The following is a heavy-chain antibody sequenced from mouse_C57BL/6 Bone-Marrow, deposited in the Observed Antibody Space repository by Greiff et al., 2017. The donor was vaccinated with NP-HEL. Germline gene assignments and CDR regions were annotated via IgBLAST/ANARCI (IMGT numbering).Heavy chain of an antibody. J-gene: IGHJ1*03. Sequence: VQLQQPGAELVKPGASVKLSCKASGYTFTSYWMQWVKQRPGQGLEWIGEIDPSDSYTNYNQKFKGKATLTVDTSSSTAYMQLSSLTSEDSAVYYYSREGLLSWYFYVCGTGTTVTVSS. D-gene: IGHD2-12*01. CDR3: SREGLLSWYFYV. V-gene: IGHV1-50*01. CDR2: IDPSDSYT. CDR1: GYTFTSYW.